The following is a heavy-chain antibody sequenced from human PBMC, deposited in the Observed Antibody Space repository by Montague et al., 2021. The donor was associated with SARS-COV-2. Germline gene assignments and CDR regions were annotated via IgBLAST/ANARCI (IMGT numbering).Heavy chain of an antibody. D-gene: IGHD6-6*01. Sequence: SETLSLTCTVAGGSISSYYWSWIRQPPGKGLEWIGYIYYSGSTNYNPSXXSRVTISVDTSKNQFSLKLSSVTAADTAVYYGARWGLYSSSAGGYDYWGQGTLVTVSS. J-gene: IGHJ4*02. V-gene: IGHV4-59*01. CDR3: ARWGLYSSSAGGYDY. CDR2: IYYSGST. CDR1: GGSISSYY.